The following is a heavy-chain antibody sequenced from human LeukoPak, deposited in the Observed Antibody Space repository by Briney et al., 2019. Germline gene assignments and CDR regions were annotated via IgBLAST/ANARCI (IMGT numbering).Heavy chain of an antibody. J-gene: IGHJ3*02. Sequence: GGSLRLSCAASGFTFSSYGVHWVRQAPGKGLEWVAVISYDGSNKYYADSVKGRFTISRDNSKNTLYLQMNSLRVEDTAVYYCARVFRPSLTVFIIRGAFDIWGQGTMVTVSS. D-gene: IGHD3-3*01. V-gene: IGHV3-30*03. CDR3: ARVFRPSLTVFIIRGAFDI. CDR2: ISYDGSNK. CDR1: GFTFSSYG.